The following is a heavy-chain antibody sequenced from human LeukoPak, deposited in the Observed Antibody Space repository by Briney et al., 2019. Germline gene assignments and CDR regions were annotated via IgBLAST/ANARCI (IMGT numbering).Heavy chain of an antibody. CDR2: TSAYNGNT. D-gene: IGHD2-2*02. V-gene: IGHV1-18*01. CDR1: GYTFTSYG. CDR3: ARSSHIVVVPAAIPNWFDP. J-gene: IGHJ5*02. Sequence: ASVKVSCKASGYTFTSYGISWVRQAPGQGLEWMGWTSAYNGNTNYAQKLQGRVTMTTDTSTSTAYMELRSLRSDDTAVYYCARSSHIVVVPAAIPNWFDPWGQGTLVTVSS.